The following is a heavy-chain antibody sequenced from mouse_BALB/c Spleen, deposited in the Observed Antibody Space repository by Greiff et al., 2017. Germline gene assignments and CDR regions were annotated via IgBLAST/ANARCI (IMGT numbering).Heavy chain of an antibody. CDR1: GYTFTSYW. Sequence: VQLQQPGAELFRPGASVKLSCKASGYTFTSYWINWVKQMPGPGLEWIGNIYPSDSYTNYNQKFKDKATLTVDKSTNTAYRHLSSPTSEDSAVYCCTRKGCYGNYGDDWGQGTTLTVSS. D-gene: IGHD2-1*01. J-gene: IGHJ2*01. CDR2: IYPSDSYT. V-gene: IGHV1-69*02. CDR3: TRKGCYGNYGDD.